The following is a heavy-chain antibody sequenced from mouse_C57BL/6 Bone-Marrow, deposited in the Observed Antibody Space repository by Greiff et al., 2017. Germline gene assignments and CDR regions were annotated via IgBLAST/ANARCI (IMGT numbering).Heavy chain of an antibody. CDR2: SRNKANDYTT. J-gene: IGHJ4*01. Sequence: EVKVVESGGGLVQSGRSLRLSCATSGFTFSDFYMEWVRQAPGKGLEWIAASRNKANDYTTEYSASVKGRFIVSRDTSQSILYHQMNALRAEDTAIYYCARGYYYAMDYWGQGTSVTVSS. V-gene: IGHV7-1*01. CDR1: GFTFSDFY. CDR3: ARGYYYAMDY.